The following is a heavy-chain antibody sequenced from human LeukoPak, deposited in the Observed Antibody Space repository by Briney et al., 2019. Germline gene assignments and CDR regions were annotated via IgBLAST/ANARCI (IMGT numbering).Heavy chain of an antibody. CDR2: IYYSGST. J-gene: IGHJ4*02. V-gene: IGHV4-59*01. Sequence: SETLSLTCTVSGGSISGYYWSWLRQPPGKGLEWIGYIYYSGSTNYNPSLKSRVTISVDTSKNQFSLKLSSVTAADTAVYYCARGGRITMLDYWGQGTLVTVSS. CDR3: ARGGRITMLDY. CDR1: GGSISGYY. D-gene: IGHD3-10*01.